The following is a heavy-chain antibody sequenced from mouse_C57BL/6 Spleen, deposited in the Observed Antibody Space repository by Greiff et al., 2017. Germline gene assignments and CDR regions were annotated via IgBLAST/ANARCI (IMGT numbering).Heavy chain of an antibody. CDR3: ARDGYDRYAMDY. Sequence: QVQLQQPGAELVKPGASVKMSCKASGYTFTSYWITWVKQRPGQGLEWIGDIYPGSGNTNYNEKFKSKATLTVDTSSSTAYMQLSRLTSKDSAVDYCARDGYDRYAMDYWGQGTSVTVSS. CDR1: GYTFTSYW. V-gene: IGHV1-55*01. CDR2: IYPGSGNT. D-gene: IGHD2-2*01. J-gene: IGHJ4*01.